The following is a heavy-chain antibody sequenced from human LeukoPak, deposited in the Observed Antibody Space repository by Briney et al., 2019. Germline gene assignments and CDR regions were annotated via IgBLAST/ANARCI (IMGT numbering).Heavy chain of an antibody. Sequence: TGGSLRLSCAASGFTFSSYWMHWVRQAPGKGLVWVSRINSVGSSTSYADSVKGRFTISRDNAKNTLYLQMNSLRAEDTAVYYCARDGDTAMVTRLTHFDYWGQGTLVTVSS. CDR3: ARDGDTAMVTRLTHFDY. D-gene: IGHD5-18*01. CDR2: INSVGSST. CDR1: GFTFSSYW. J-gene: IGHJ4*02. V-gene: IGHV3-74*01.